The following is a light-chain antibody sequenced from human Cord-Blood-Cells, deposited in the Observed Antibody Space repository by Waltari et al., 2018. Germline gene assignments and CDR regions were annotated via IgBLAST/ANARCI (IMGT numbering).Light chain of an antibody. CDR3: CSYAGSSTLV. V-gene: IGLV2-23*01. CDR2: EGS. J-gene: IGLJ2*01. CDR1: RTDVWSYNL. Sequence: QSALTQHASVSGSPGQSITISCTGTRTDVWSYNLVSWYQQHPGKAPKLMIYEGSKRPSGVSNRFSGSKSGNTASLTISGLQAEDEADYYCCSYAGSSTLVFGGGTKLTVL.